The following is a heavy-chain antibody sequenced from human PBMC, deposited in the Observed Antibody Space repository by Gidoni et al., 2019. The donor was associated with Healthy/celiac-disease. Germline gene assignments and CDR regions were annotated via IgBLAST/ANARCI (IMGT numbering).Heavy chain of an antibody. V-gene: IGHV4-34*01. CDR2: INNSGST. Sequence: LEWIGEINNSGSTNDNPSLKSRVTLSVDTSKNQFSLKLSSVTAAETAVYYCARSNYRWFDTWGQGTLVTVSS. J-gene: IGHJ5*02. D-gene: IGHD1-7*01. CDR3: ARSNYRWFDT.